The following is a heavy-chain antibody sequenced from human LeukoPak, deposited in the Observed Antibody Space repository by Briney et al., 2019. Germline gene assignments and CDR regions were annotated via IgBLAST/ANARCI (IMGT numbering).Heavy chain of an antibody. Sequence: ASVKVSCKASGYTFTGYYMHWVRQAPGQGFEWMGWINPNSGGTNYAQKFQGRVTMTRDTSISTAYMELSRLRSDDTAVYYCARVEPYYDSSGYYSPGEYYFDYWGQGTLVTVSS. CDR1: GYTFTGYY. J-gene: IGHJ4*02. D-gene: IGHD3-22*01. V-gene: IGHV1-2*02. CDR2: INPNSGGT. CDR3: ARVEPYYDSSGYYSPGEYYFDY.